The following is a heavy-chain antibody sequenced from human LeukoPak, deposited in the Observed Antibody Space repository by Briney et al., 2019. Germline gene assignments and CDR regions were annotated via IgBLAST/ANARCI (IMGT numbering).Heavy chain of an antibody. V-gene: IGHV4-39*07. CDR2: IYYSGST. CDR1: GGSISSSSYY. J-gene: IGHJ4*02. D-gene: IGHD6-19*01. Sequence: TETLSLTCTVSGGSISSSSYYWGWIRLPPGKGLEWIGSIYYSGSTYFNPSLKSRVTISVDTSKNQFSLKLSSVTAADTAVYYCARGAGWYNYWGQGTLVTVSS. CDR3: ARGAGWYNY.